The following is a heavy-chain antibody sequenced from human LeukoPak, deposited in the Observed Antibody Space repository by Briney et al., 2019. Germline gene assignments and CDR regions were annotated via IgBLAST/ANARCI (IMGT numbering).Heavy chain of an antibody. V-gene: IGHV4-39*07. Sequence: PSETLSLTCTVSGGSISSSSYYWGWIRQPPGKGLEWIGSIYYSGSTYYNPSLKSRVTISVDTSKNQFSLKLSSVTAADTAVYYCARDSATSGYFDYWGQGTLVTVSS. D-gene: IGHD2-15*01. CDR1: GGSISSSSYY. CDR3: ARDSATSGYFDY. CDR2: IYYSGST. J-gene: IGHJ4*02.